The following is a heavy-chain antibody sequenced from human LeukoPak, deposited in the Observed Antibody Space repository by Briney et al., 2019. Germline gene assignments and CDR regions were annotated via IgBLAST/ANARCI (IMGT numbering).Heavy chain of an antibody. CDR3: ARGPESGSYRYYYYYMDV. CDR1: GYTFTSYD. J-gene: IGHJ6*03. CDR2: MNPNSGNT. V-gene: IGHV1-8*03. D-gene: IGHD1-26*01. Sequence: GASVKVSCKASGYTFTSYDINWVRQATGQGLEWMGWMNPNSGNTGYAQKFQGRVTITRNTSISTAYMGLSSLRSEDTAVYYCARGPESGSYRYYYYYMDVWGKGTTVTVSS.